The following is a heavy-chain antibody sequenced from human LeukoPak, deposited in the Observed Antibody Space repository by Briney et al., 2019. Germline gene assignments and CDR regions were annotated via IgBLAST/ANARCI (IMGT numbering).Heavy chain of an antibody. D-gene: IGHD5-24*01. Sequence: PSETLSLTCAVYGGSFSGYYWSWIRQPPGKGLEWIGSIYYSGSTNYNPSLKSRVTISVDTSKSQFSLKLSSVTAADTAVYYCARHDGMATIAFDYWGQGTLVTVSS. CDR2: IYYSGST. CDR3: ARHDGMATIAFDY. V-gene: IGHV4-34*01. J-gene: IGHJ4*02. CDR1: GGSFSGYY.